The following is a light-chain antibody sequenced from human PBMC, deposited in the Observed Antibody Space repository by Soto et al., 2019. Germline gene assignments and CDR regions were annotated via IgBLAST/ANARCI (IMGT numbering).Light chain of an antibody. CDR3: TSYTSSFTYV. Sequence: QSVLTQPASVSGSPVQSITISCTGTSSDVGGYNFVSWYQHHPGKAPKLIIYDVSNRPSGVSNRFSGSKSGNTASLTISGLQAEDEADYYCTSYTSSFTYVFGTGTKVTVL. CDR2: DVS. CDR1: SSDVGGYNF. J-gene: IGLJ1*01. V-gene: IGLV2-14*03.